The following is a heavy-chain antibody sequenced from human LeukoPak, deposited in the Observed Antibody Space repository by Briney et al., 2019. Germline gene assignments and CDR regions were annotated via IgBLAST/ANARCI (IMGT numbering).Heavy chain of an antibody. V-gene: IGHV3-9*01. D-gene: IGHD6-6*01. CDR3: AKVGGSSVLYYFDY. CDR2: ISWNSGSI. CDR1: GFSLKDHA. Sequence: GGSLRLSCAASGFSLKDHAMHWVRQVPGKGLEWVSGISWNSGSIGYADSVKGRFTISRDNAKNSLYLQMNSLRAEDTALYYCAKVGGSSVLYYFDYWGQGTLVTVSS. J-gene: IGHJ4*02.